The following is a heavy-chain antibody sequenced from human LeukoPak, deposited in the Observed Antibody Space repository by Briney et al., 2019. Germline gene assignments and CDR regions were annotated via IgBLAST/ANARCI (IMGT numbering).Heavy chain of an antibody. Sequence: PGGSLRLSCAASGFTFSSYAMSWVRQAPGKGLEWVSAISGSGGSTYYADSVKGRFTISRDNSKNTLYLQMNSLRAEDTAVYYCARRGSYSRGAFDIWGQGTMVTVSA. D-gene: IGHD1-26*01. J-gene: IGHJ3*02. CDR2: ISGSGGST. CDR1: GFTFSSYA. V-gene: IGHV3-23*01. CDR3: ARRGSYSRGAFDI.